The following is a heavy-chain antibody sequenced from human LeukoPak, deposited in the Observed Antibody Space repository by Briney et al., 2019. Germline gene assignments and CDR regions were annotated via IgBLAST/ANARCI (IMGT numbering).Heavy chain of an antibody. V-gene: IGHV3-7*01. CDR2: IKLDGSEK. CDR1: GFTFSSYW. CDR3: AKDLDAGSYFPALFDY. Sequence: GGSLRLSCAASGFTFSSYWMSWVRQAPGKGLEWVANIKLDGSEKYYVDSVKGRFTISRDNAKKSLYLQMNSLRAEDTAVYYCAKDLDAGSYFPALFDYWGQGTLVTVSS. J-gene: IGHJ4*02. D-gene: IGHD3-10*01.